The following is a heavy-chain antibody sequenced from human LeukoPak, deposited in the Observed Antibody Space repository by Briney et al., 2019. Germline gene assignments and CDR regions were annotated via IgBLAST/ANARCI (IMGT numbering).Heavy chain of an antibody. J-gene: IGHJ4*02. V-gene: IGHV3-66*02. CDR3: ARARSLDY. CDR1: GFTFSSYS. CDR2: IYSGGST. D-gene: IGHD4-17*01. Sequence: GGSLRLSCAASGFTFSSYSMNWVRQAPGKGLEWVSVIYSGGSTYYADSVKGRFTISRDNSKNTLYLQMNSLRAEDTAVYYCARARSLDYWGQGTLVTVSS.